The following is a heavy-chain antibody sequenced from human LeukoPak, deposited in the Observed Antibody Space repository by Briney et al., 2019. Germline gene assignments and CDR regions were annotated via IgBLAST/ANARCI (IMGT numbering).Heavy chain of an antibody. CDR1: GFTFSSYW. V-gene: IGHV3-7*01. Sequence: GGSLRLSCAASGFTFSSYWMSWVRQAPGKGLEWVANIKQEGSEKYYVDSVKGRFTISRDNAKNSLYLQMNSLRAEDTAVYYCARDLGYCSSTSCYPFDYWGQGTLVTVSS. CDR2: IKQEGSEK. D-gene: IGHD2-2*01. J-gene: IGHJ4*02. CDR3: ARDLGYCSSTSCYPFDY.